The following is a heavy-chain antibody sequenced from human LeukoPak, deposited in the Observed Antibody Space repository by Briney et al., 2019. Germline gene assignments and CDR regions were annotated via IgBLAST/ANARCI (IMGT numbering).Heavy chain of an antibody. CDR1: GYSISSGYY. Sequence: SETLSLTCTVSGYSISSGYYWGWIRQPPGKGLEWIGSIYHSGSTYYNPSLKSRVTISVDTSKNQFSLKLSSVTAADTAVYYCARARGQTTVTSDYWGQGTLVTVSS. V-gene: IGHV4-38-2*02. D-gene: IGHD4-17*01. J-gene: IGHJ4*02. CDR2: IYHSGST. CDR3: ARARGQTTVTSDY.